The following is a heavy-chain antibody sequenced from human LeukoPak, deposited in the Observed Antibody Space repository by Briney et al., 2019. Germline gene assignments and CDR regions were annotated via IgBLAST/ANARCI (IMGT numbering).Heavy chain of an antibody. D-gene: IGHD3-3*01. CDR1: GGSINTRTYY. J-gene: IGHJ3*02. CDR2: VYYNDYT. V-gene: IGHV4-39*01. CDR3: ARAFWSGLNVQDAFDI. Sequence: KASETLSLTCTVSGGSINTRTYYWGWIRQPPEKGLEWIGSVYYNDYTYNNPSLESRVTISIDTSKNQFSLKLNSVTAADTAVYHCARAFWSGLNVQDAFDIWGQGTMVTVSS.